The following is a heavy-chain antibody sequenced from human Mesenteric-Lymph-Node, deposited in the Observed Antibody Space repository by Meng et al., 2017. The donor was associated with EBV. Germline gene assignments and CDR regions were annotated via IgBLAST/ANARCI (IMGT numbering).Heavy chain of an antibody. CDR1: GYTFSNYG. Sequence: VQLVQSGAGVKKPGASGKVSCKGSGYTFSNYGTCWVRQAPGQGLEWMGWISAYNGDTYYAQRFQGRVTMTTDTSASTAYMELGSLRFDDTAVYYCASVHYGGNPFEGGGWGQGTLVTVSS. CDR3: ASVHYGGNPFEGGG. V-gene: IGHV1-18*01. D-gene: IGHD4-23*01. J-gene: IGHJ4*02. CDR2: ISAYNGDT.